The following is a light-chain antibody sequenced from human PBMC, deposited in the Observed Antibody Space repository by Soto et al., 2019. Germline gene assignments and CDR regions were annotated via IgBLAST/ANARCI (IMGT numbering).Light chain of an antibody. Sequence: EIVLTQSPGTLSLSPGERATLSCRASQSVSSIYLAWYQQKPGQPPRLLIYGASSTATGIPDRFSGSGSGTDFSLTISRLEPEDFSVYYCQQYGSSPPWTFGQGTKVEIK. CDR1: QSVSSIY. J-gene: IGKJ1*01. CDR3: QQYGSSPPWT. V-gene: IGKV3-20*01. CDR2: GAS.